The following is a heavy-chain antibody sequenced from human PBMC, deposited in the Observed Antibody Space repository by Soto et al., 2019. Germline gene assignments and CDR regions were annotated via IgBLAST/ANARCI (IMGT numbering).Heavy chain of an antibody. CDR3: AKDLWEYSHGSPFDH. D-gene: IGHD5-18*01. V-gene: IGHV3-30*18. J-gene: IGHJ4*02. CDR2: VLYDGTDK. Sequence: GGSLRLSCTASGITFSTYGVHWVRQAPGKGLEWVAGVLYDGTDKYYAGSVKGRFTISRDNSKNTLYLQMNSLTAEDTAVYYCAKDLWEYSHGSPFDHWGQGTLVTVSS. CDR1: GITFSTYG.